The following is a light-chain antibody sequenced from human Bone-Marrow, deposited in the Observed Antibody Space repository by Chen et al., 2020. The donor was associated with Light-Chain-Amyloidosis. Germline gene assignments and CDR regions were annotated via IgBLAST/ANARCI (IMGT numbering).Light chain of an antibody. Sequence: QSVLPQPPSASGTPRQRVTIPCSGASSNIGINSVYWYQHFPGAAPNLLIHRNHQRPSGVPDRFSAAKSDTAAFLGSSGLGSEDVDDYWCAAWDGSLCGYVFGTGTKVIAL. CDR1: SSNIGINS. CDR3: AAWDGSLCGYV. CDR2: RNH. V-gene: IGLV1-47*01. J-gene: IGLJ1*01.